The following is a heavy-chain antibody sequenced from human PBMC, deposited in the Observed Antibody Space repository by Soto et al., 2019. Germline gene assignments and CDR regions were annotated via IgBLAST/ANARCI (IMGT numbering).Heavy chain of an antibody. CDR3: ARARTGVPAAIGYWFDP. Sequence: QVQLVQSGAEVKKPGASVKVSCKASGYTFTSYGISWVRQAPGQGLEWMGWINPNSGGTNYAQKFQGRVTMTRDTSISTAYMELSRLRSDDTAVYYCARARTGVPAAIGYWFDPWGQGTLVTVSS. J-gene: IGHJ5*02. CDR2: INPNSGGT. D-gene: IGHD2-2*01. V-gene: IGHV1-2*02. CDR1: GYTFTSYG.